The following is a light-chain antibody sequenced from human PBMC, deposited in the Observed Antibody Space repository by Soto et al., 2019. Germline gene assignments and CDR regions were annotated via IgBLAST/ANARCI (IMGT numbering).Light chain of an antibody. CDR1: RTIAGY. J-gene: IGKJ1*01. Sequence: DIPMTQSPSSLSASVGDRVTITCRASRTIAGYVNWYQQRPGEAPNLLIYAASSLQSGVPSRFRGSGSGTDFNLTINSLQPEDFATFYCQQTYSTPGTFGQGTKVEIK. CDR2: AAS. CDR3: QQTYSTPGT. V-gene: IGKV1-39*01.